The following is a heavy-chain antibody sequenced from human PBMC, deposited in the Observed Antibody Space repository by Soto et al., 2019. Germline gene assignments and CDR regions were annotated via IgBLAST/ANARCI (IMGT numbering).Heavy chain of an antibody. CDR1: GGTFSSYT. Sequence: SVKVSCKASGGTFSSYTISWVRQAPGQGLEWMGRIIPILGIANYAQKFQGRVTITADKSTSTAYMELSSLRSEDTAVYYCARVVRRVGIQLWSHYYFDYWGQGTLFTVSS. CDR3: ARVVRRVGIQLWSHYYFDY. CDR2: IIPILGIA. V-gene: IGHV1-69*02. D-gene: IGHD5-18*01. J-gene: IGHJ4*02.